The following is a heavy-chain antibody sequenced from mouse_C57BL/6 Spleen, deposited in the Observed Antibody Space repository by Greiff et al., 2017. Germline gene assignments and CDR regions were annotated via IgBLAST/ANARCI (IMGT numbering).Heavy chain of an antibody. CDR1: GFTFSDYG. CDR2: ISSGSSTI. V-gene: IGHV5-17*01. Sequence: EVMLVESGGGLVKPGGSLKLSCAASGFTFSDYGMHWVRQAPEKGLEWVAYISSGSSTIYYADTVKGRFTISRDNAKNTLFLQMTSLRSEDTAVYYCARSRTSGYFDVWGTGTTVTVSS. CDR3: ARSRTSGYFDV. J-gene: IGHJ1*03.